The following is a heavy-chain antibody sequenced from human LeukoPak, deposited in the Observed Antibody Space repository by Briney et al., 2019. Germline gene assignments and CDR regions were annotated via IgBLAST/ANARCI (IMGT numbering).Heavy chain of an antibody. CDR2: INPSGGTT. V-gene: IGHV1-46*01. Sequence: GASVKVSCKASGYIFTSYYIHWVRQAPGQGLEWMGIINPSGGTTNYAQKFQGRVTMTRDTSISTAYMELSRLRSDDTAVYYCARGAGWSGSYYLDYWGQGTLVTVSS. J-gene: IGHJ4*02. CDR1: GYIFTSYY. CDR3: ARGAGWSGSYYLDY. D-gene: IGHD1-26*01.